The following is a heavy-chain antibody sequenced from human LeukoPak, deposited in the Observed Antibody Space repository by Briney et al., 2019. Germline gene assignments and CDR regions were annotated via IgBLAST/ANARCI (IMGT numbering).Heavy chain of an antibody. V-gene: IGHV1-18*01. CDR3: AREEGPIAVAANYFDY. D-gene: IGHD6-19*01. J-gene: IGHJ4*02. CDR1: GYTFTSYG. Sequence: ASVKVSCKASGYTFTSYGISWVRQAPGQGLEWMGWISAYNGNTNYAQKFQGRVTMTTDTSTSTAYMELRSLRSDDTAVYYCAREEGPIAVAANYFDYWGQGTLVTVSS. CDR2: ISAYNGNT.